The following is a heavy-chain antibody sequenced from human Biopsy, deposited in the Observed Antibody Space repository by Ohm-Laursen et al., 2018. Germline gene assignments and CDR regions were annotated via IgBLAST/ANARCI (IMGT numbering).Heavy chain of an antibody. CDR2: IYYSVMT. V-gene: IGHV4-59*02. J-gene: IGHJ6*02. D-gene: IGHD4-11*01. Sequence: SETPSLTCTVSGDSVTKYYWSWIRQPPGKGLEWIGHIYYSVMTNYNPSLQSRVSISVDTSRNQVSLTLSSVTAADTAVYYCARDSGILNYGNFKYYHYYGMDVWGQGTKVTVS. CDR3: ARDSGILNYGNFKYYHYYGMDV. CDR1: GDSVTKYY.